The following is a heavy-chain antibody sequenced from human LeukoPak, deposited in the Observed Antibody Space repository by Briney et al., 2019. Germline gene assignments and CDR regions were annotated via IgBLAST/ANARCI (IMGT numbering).Heavy chain of an antibody. CDR1: GFTFSSYS. D-gene: IGHD1-26*01. Sequence: GGSLRLSCAASGFTFSSYSMNVVRQAPCKGLEWVSTISGGGGSTYYADSVKGRFTISRDNSKNTLYLQVNSLRAEDTAVYYCAKGGKWDVTPFDYWGQGTLVTVSS. J-gene: IGHJ4*02. CDR2: ISGGGGST. CDR3: AKGGKWDVTPFDY. V-gene: IGHV3-23*01.